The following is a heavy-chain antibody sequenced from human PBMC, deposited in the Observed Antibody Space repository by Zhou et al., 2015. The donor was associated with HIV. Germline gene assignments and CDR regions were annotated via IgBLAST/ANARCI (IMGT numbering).Heavy chain of an antibody. Sequence: QVQLVQSGAEVKKPGASVKVSCKASGFAFTNFQMHWVRQAPGQGLEWMGIINPSGGGTSYAQKFQGRVTMTRDTSTSTVYMELNSLRSEDTAVYYCARDRGGATRPGWRYFDLWGRGTLVIVSS. CDR1: GFAFTNFQ. V-gene: IGHV1-46*01. D-gene: IGHD1-26*01. CDR3: ARDRGGATRPGWRYFDL. CDR2: INPSGGGT. J-gene: IGHJ2*01.